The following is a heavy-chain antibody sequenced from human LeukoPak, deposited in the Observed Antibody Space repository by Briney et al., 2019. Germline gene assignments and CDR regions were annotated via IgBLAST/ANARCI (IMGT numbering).Heavy chain of an antibody. CDR1: GFTFSSYA. D-gene: IGHD3-3*01. J-gene: IGHJ5*02. CDR3: AKSPPVLRFLEWLSPSWFDP. V-gene: IGHV3-23*01. Sequence: GGSLRLSCAASGFTFSSYAMSWVRQAPGKGLEWASAISGSGGSTYYADSVKGRFTISRDNSKNTLYLQMNSLRAEDTAVYYCAKSPPVLRFLEWLSPSWFDPWGQGTLVTVSS. CDR2: ISGSGGST.